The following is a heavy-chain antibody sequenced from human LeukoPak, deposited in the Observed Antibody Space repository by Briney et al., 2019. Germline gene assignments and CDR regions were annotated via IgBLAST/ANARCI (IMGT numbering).Heavy chain of an antibody. CDR1: GGSVSSGSYY. J-gene: IGHJ4*02. CDR2: IYYSGST. V-gene: IGHV4-61*01. CDR3: ARVTPLVGTTFDY. D-gene: IGHD2-15*01. Sequence: PSETLSLTCTVSGGSVSSGSYYWSWIRQPPGKGLEWIGYIYYSGSTNYNPSLKSRVTISVDTSKNQFSLKLSSVTAADTAVYYCARVTPLVGTTFDYWGQGTLVTVSS.